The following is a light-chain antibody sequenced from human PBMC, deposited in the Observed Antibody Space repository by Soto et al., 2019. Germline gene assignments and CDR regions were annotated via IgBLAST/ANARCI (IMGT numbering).Light chain of an antibody. V-gene: IGKV3-20*01. CDR2: AAS. J-gene: IGKJ4*01. CDR3: QQYGNSPLT. Sequence: EIVLTQSPGTLSLSPGERATLSCRASQSVSSSYLAWYQQNPGQAPRLLIYAASSRATGIPDRFSGSGSGKDFTLTISRLEPEDFAVYYCQQYGNSPLTFGGGTKVEIK. CDR1: QSVSSSY.